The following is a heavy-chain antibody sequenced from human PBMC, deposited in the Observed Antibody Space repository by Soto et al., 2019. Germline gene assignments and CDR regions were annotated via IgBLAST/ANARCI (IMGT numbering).Heavy chain of an antibody. Sequence: GGSLRLSCAASGFTFSRYAMHWVRQAPGKGLEYVSAVTGNGGSTYYADSVKDRFTISRDNSKNTLFLQMGNLRAEDTAVYFCAFVFYDSGGNYYDFWGQGALVTVSS. CDR2: VTGNGGST. V-gene: IGHV3-64*02. J-gene: IGHJ4*02. CDR1: GFTFSRYA. D-gene: IGHD3-22*01. CDR3: AFVFYDSGGNYYDF.